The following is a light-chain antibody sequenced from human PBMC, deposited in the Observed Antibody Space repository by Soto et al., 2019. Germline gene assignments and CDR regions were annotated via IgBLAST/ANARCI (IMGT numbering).Light chain of an antibody. V-gene: IGLV2-14*01. Sequence: QSVLTQPASVSGSPGQSITISCSGTSSDIGTYDHVAWFQQFPVKTPKLVIYSVSDRPSGVSYRFSGSKSGNTASLTICGLQADDEADYYCISYTVSRSYVFGTGTKVTVL. J-gene: IGLJ1*01. CDR3: ISYTVSRSYV. CDR1: SSDIGTYDH. CDR2: SVS.